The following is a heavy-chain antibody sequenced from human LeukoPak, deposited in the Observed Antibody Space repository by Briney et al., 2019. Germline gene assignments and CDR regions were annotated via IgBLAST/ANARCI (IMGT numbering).Heavy chain of an antibody. CDR1: GYTFTSYD. CDR3: ARGRVVAATRWFDP. D-gene: IGHD2-15*01. J-gene: IGHJ5*02. CDR2: MNPNSGNT. Sequence: GSVKVPCKASGYTFTSYDINWVRQATGQGLEWMGWMNPNSGNTGYAQKFQGRVTMTRNTSISTAYMELSSLRSEDTAVYYCARGRVVAATRWFDPWGQGTLVTVSS. V-gene: IGHV1-8*01.